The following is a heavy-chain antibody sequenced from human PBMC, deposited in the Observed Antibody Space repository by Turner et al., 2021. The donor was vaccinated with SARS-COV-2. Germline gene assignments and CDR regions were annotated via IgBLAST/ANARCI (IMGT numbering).Heavy chain of an antibody. CDR2: ISYDGSNK. J-gene: IGHJ5*02. V-gene: IGHV3-30*18. CDR1: GFTFSIYG. Sequence: QVQLVESGGGVVQPGRSLRLSCAAFGFTFSIYGMQWVRQAPGKGLEWVAVISYDGSNKYYADSVKVRFTISRDNSKNTLYLQMNSLRAEYTAVYYCAKGIAAAGTMGSWGQGTLVTVSS. D-gene: IGHD6-13*01. CDR3: AKGIAAAGTMGS.